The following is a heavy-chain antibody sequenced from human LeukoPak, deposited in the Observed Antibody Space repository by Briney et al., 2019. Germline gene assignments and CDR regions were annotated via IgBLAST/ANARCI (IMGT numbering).Heavy chain of an antibody. CDR2: ISSSSSYI. V-gene: IGHV3-21*01. CDR1: GFTFSSYS. Sequence: PGGSLRLSCAASGFTFSSYSMNWVRQAPGKGLEWVSSISSSSSYIYYADSVKGRFTISRDNAKNLLYLQMNSLRAEDTAVYYCARDSVYYDILTGYYLEGPTFDYCGQGTLVTVSS. J-gene: IGHJ4*02. D-gene: IGHD3-9*01. CDR3: ARDSVYYDILTGYYLEGPTFDY.